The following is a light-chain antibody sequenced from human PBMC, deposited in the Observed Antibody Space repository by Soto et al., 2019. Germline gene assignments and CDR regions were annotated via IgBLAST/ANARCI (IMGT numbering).Light chain of an antibody. CDR3: QQYSSSRT. V-gene: IGKV3-20*01. Sequence: VLTQTPGTLSLSPGERATLSCRASQSVRRYLAWYRQRPGQPPRLLIYGASSRATGIPDRFSGSGSGTDFTLTITRLEPEDFAVYYCQQYSSSRTFGQGTKADIK. CDR2: GAS. CDR1: QSVRRY. J-gene: IGKJ1*01.